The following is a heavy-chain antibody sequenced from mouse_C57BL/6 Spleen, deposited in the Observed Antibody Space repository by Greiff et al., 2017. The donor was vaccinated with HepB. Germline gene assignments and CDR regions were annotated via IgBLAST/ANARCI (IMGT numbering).Heavy chain of an antibody. CDR2: ISDGGSYT. Sequence: DVKLVESGGGLVKPGGSLKLSCAASGFTFSSYAMSWVRQTPEKRLEWVATISDGGSYTYYPDNVKGRFTISRDNAKNNLYLQMSHLKSEDTAMYYCARDPRYYGSSYGYFDVWGTGTTVTVSS. V-gene: IGHV5-4*01. J-gene: IGHJ1*03. CDR3: ARDPRYYGSSYGYFDV. CDR1: GFTFSSYA. D-gene: IGHD1-1*01.